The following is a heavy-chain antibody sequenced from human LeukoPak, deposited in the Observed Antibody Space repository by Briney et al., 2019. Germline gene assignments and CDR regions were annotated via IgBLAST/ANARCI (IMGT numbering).Heavy chain of an antibody. CDR3: ATYDSWSGYNIAY. J-gene: IGHJ4*02. V-gene: IGHV3-48*02. CDR2: ISSSSSTI. D-gene: IGHD3-3*01. CDR1: GFTLSSYN. Sequence: PGGSLRLSCAASGFTLSSYNMNWVRQAPGKGLEWVSYISSSSSTIYYADSVKGRFTISRDNAKNSLYLQMNSLRDEDTAIYYCATYDSWSGYNIAYWGQGTLVTVSS.